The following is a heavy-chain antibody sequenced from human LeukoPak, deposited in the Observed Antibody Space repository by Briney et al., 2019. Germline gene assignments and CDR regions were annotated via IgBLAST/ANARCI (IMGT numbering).Heavy chain of an antibody. CDR1: GYSISSGYY. D-gene: IGHD3-10*01. V-gene: IGHV4-4*07. CDR3: ARGSVRGEFDP. Sequence: SETLSLTCTVSGYSISSGYYWSWVRQPAGKGLEWIGRIYSTGRSDYNPSLKSRITMSVDTSKNQFSLKLSSVTAADTAVYSCARGSVRGEFDPWGQGTLVTVSS. J-gene: IGHJ5*02. CDR2: IYSTGRS.